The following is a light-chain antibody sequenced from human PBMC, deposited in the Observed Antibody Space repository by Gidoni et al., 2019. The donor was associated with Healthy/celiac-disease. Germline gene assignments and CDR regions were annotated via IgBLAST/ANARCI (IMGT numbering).Light chain of an antibody. CDR2: GAS. CDR1: QSVSSSY. J-gene: IGKJ1*01. CDR3: QQYGSSPTWT. Sequence: DIVLTQSPGTLSLSTGERATLSCRASQSVSSSYLAWYQQKPGQAPRLLIYGASSRATGIPDRFSGSGSGTDFTLTISRLEPEDFAVYYCQQYGSSPTWTFGQGTKVEIK. V-gene: IGKV3-20*01.